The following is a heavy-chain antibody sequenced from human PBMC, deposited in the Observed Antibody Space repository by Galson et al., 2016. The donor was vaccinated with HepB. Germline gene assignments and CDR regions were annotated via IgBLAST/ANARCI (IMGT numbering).Heavy chain of an antibody. D-gene: IGHD2-15*01. V-gene: IGHV3-74*01. CDR3: ARRSCSIGACYSSSYRCFDS. Sequence: SLRLSCAASGFTGFTFSSYWMHWVRQAPGKGLVWVSRISLDGSVTIYGDSVKGRFSTSRDNAKNTLFLQMNSLRAEYTAVYYCARRSCSIGACYSSSYRCFDSWGQGTLVTVSS. J-gene: IGHJ4*02. CDR2: ISLDGSVT. CDR1: GFTGFTFSSYW.